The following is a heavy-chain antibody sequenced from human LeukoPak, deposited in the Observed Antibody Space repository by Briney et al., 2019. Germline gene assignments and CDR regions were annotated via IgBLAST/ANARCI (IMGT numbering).Heavy chain of an antibody. Sequence: PSETLSLTCTVSGGSISSYYWSWIRQPAGKGLEWVGRIYTSGSINYNPSLKSRVTISVDTSKNQFSLKLSSVTAADTAVYYCARGGVPAALYYYYYYMDVWGKGTTVTISS. CDR2: IYTSGSI. V-gene: IGHV4-4*07. D-gene: IGHD2-2*01. CDR3: ARGGVPAALYYYYYYMDV. CDR1: GGSISSYY. J-gene: IGHJ6*03.